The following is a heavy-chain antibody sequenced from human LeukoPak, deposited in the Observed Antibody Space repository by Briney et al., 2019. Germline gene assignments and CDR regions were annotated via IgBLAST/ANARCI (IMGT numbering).Heavy chain of an antibody. CDR3: ARFDIVVVVAATGALDY. J-gene: IGHJ4*02. V-gene: IGHV3-30-3*01. Sequence: GGSLRLSCAASGFTFSSYAMHWVRRAPGKGLEWVAVISYDGSNKYYADSVKGRFTISRDNSKNTLYLQMNSLRAEDTAVYYCARFDIVVVVAATGALDYWGQGTLVTVSS. CDR2: ISYDGSNK. CDR1: GFTFSSYA. D-gene: IGHD2-15*01.